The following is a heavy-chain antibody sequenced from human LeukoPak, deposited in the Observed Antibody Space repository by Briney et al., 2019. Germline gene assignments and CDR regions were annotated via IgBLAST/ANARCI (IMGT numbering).Heavy chain of an antibody. D-gene: IGHD5-18*01. CDR1: GFTFSTYS. V-gene: IGHV3-30-3*01. CDR3: ASTDTAMTRLFSGDY. CDR2: ISYDGSNK. Sequence: GRSLRLSCAASGFTFSTYSLHWVRQAPGKGLEWVAVISYDGSNKYYADSVRGRFTISRDNSKNTLYLQMNSLRAEDTAVYYCASTDTAMTRLFSGDYWGQGTLVTVSS. J-gene: IGHJ4*02.